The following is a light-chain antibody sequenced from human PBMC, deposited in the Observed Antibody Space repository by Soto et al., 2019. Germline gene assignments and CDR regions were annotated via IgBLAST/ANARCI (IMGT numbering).Light chain of an antibody. Sequence: DIHMSQSPSTLSGSVGYRFTITCRASQTISSWLAWYQQKPVKAPKLLXYKASTLKSGVPSRFSGSGSGTDFTLTISSLEHEDFAVYYCRQRSNWPPWTFGQGTKVDIK. CDR2: KAS. CDR3: RQRSNWPPWT. V-gene: IGKV1-5*03. J-gene: IGKJ1*01. CDR1: QTISSW.